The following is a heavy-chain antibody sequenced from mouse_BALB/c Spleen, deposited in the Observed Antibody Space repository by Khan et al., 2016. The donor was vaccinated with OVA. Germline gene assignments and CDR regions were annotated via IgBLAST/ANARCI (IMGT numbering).Heavy chain of an antibody. Sequence: VQLKESGTVLARPGASVKMSCKASGYTFNSYWMHWVKQRPGQGLEWIGDIYPGNTDTNYNQKFKGKAKLNAVTSTSNAYMELYSLTNEESAVYDCTRRNWDVAWVTYWGQGTLVTVSA. CDR2: IYPGNTDT. D-gene: IGHD4-1*01. CDR3: TRRNWDVAWVTY. CDR1: GYTFNSYW. V-gene: IGHV1-5*01. J-gene: IGHJ3*01.